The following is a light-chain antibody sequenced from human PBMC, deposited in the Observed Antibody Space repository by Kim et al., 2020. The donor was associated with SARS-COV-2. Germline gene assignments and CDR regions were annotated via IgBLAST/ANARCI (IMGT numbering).Light chain of an antibody. J-gene: IGKJ4*01. V-gene: IGKV4-1*01. CDR2: WAS. CDR1: QCVLYSSNNMNY. Sequence: STINCKSSQCVLYSSNNMNYLAWYQKKPGQPPRLLIYWASTRETGVPDRFSGSGSGTDFTLTISSLQAEDVAVYYCQQYYSTPRTFGGGTKVDIK. CDR3: QQYYSTPRT.